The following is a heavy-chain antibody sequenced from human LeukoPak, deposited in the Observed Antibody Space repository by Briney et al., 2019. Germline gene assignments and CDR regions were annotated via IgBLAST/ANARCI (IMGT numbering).Heavy chain of an antibody. J-gene: IGHJ4*02. CDR1: GFTFSDYW. Sequence: PGGSLRLSCTASGFTFSDYWMTWVRQAPGKGLEWVSYISSSSSTIYYADSVKGRFTISRDNGKNSLYLHMSSLRAEDTAVYYCARDPPALEDFDYWGQGTQVTVSS. V-gene: IGHV3-48*04. CDR2: ISSSSSTI. CDR3: ARDPPALEDFDY.